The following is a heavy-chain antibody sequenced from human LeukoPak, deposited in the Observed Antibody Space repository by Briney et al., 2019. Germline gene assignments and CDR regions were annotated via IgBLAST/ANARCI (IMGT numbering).Heavy chain of an antibody. CDR3: ARAPGKMAITYLDF. V-gene: IGHV3-48*01. CDR1: GFTFSTYS. J-gene: IGHJ4*02. D-gene: IGHD5-24*01. CDR2: IRNNRSNT. Sequence: GGSLRLSCAASGFTFSTYSMNWVRQAPGKGLEWVSYIRNNRSNTYYADSVTGRFTISRDNSKNSLYLQMNNLRAEDTAGYYCARAPGKMAITYLDFWGQGTLDTVSS.